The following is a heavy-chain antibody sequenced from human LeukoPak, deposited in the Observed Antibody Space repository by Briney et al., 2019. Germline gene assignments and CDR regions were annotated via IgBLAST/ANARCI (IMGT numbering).Heavy chain of an antibody. J-gene: IGHJ4*02. Sequence: GGSLRLSCAASGFTFSSYRMNWVRQAPGKGLEWVSSISSSSSYIYYADSVKGRFTISRDNAKNSLYLQMNSLRAEDTAVYYCARGNYYDSSGYIIEPFDYWSQGTLVTVSS. CDR3: ARGNYYDSSGYIIEPFDY. D-gene: IGHD3-22*01. CDR1: GFTFSSYR. CDR2: ISSSSSYI. V-gene: IGHV3-21*01.